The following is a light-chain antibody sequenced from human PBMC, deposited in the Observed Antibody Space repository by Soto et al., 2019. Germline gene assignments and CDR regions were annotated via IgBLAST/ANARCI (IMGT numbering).Light chain of an antibody. J-gene: IGLJ1*01. CDR1: SSDVGSYNL. Sequence: QSVLTQPASVSGSPGQSITISCTGTSSDVGSYNLVSWYQHHPGKAPKLLIYEVSKRPSGVSNRFSGSKSGNTASLTISGLQAEDEADYYCCSYAGSITYVFGTGTKLTVL. CDR2: EVS. V-gene: IGLV2-23*02. CDR3: CSYAGSITYV.